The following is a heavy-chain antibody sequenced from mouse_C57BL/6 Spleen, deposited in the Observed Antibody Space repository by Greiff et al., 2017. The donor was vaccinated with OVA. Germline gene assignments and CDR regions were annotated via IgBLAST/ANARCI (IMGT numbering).Heavy chain of an antibody. CDR2: INPSNGGT. Sequence: QVQLQQPGTELVKPGASVKLSCKASGYTFTSYWMHWVKQRPGQGLEWIGNINPSNGGTNSNEKFKSKATLTVDKSSSTAYMQLSSLTSEDSAVYYCARGEVYYYGSSYGKYYFDYWGQGTTLTVSS. CDR1: GYTFTSYW. J-gene: IGHJ2*01. D-gene: IGHD1-1*01. CDR3: ARGEVYYYGSSYGKYYFDY. V-gene: IGHV1-53*01.